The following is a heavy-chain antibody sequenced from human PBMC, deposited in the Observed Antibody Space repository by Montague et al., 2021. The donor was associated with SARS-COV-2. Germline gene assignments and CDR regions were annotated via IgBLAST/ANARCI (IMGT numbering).Heavy chain of an antibody. J-gene: IGHJ3*02. D-gene: IGHD4-23*01. Sequence: SETLSLTCTVSGGSISSYYWSWIRQHPGKGLEWIGNIYYSGSNNXXPSLKGGVTISVDTSKNQFSLKLSSVTAADTAVYYCARWGLYGGNPGDGAFDIWGQGTMVTVSS. CDR1: GGSISSYY. CDR3: ARWGLYGGNPGDGAFDI. V-gene: IGHV4-59*01. CDR2: IYYSGSN.